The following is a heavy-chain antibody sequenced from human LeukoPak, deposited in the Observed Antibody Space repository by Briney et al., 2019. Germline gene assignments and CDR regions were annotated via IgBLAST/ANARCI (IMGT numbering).Heavy chain of an antibody. CDR1: GLSLSGYW. Sequence: GGSLRLSCVASGLSLSGYWMYWVRQAPGKGLMYISRNNGDGSTTNYADVVKGRFTMSRDNVKNTLYLQMNSLRVEDTAVYYCARDPRNIGLAPWGQGTLVTVSS. J-gene: IGHJ5*02. V-gene: IGHV3-74*01. CDR2: NNGDGSTT. D-gene: IGHD5-12*01. CDR3: ARDPRNIGLAP.